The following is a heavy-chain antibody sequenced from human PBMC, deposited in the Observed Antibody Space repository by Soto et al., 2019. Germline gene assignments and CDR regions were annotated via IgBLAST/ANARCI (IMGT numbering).Heavy chain of an antibody. CDR3: ALMLYTEEGVGLDV. Sequence: PGGSLRLSCTASGVIFSDYTINWVRQAPGKGLEWVSSVSRRSENLLYADSVKGRFTISRDNAKNSVPLQMNSLRAEDTALYYCALMLYTEEGVGLDVWGQGTTVTVSS. CDR1: GVIFSDYT. CDR2: VSRRSENL. V-gene: IGHV3-21*01. D-gene: IGHD2-8*01. J-gene: IGHJ6*02.